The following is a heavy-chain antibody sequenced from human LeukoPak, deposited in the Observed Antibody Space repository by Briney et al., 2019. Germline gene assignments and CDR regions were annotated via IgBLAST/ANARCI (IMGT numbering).Heavy chain of an antibody. CDR2: INPSGGST. V-gene: IGHV1-46*01. J-gene: IGHJ6*03. CDR3: AREGSDRTYYDFWSGYFAYYYMDV. D-gene: IGHD3-3*01. CDR1: GYTFTSYY. Sequence: ASVKVSCKASGYTFTSYYMHWVRQAPGQGLEWMGIINPSGGSTSYAQKFQGRVIMTRDMSTSTVYMELSSLRSEDTAVYYCAREGSDRTYYDFWSGYFAYYYMDVWGKGTTVTVSS.